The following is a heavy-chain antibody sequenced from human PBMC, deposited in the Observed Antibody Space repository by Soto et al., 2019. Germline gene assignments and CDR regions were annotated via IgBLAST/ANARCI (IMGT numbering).Heavy chain of an antibody. CDR3: AIVSNRRSGHDAFDI. CDR2: ISAYNGNT. V-gene: IGHV1-18*01. CDR1: GYTFTSYG. D-gene: IGHD4-4*01. J-gene: IGHJ3*02. Sequence: ASVKVSCKASGYTFTSYGISWVRQAPGQGLEWMGWISAYNGNTNYAQKLQGRVTMTTDTSTSTAYMELRSLRSDDTAVYYCAIVSNRRSGHDAFDICXQGTMVPVSS.